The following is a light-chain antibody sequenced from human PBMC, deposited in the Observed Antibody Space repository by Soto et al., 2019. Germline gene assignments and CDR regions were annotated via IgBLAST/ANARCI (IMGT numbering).Light chain of an antibody. CDR1: QSVSSN. Sequence: EIVMTQSPATLSVSPGERATLSCRASQSVSSNLAWYQQKPGQAPRLLIYGASTRATGIPARFSGSGSGTEFTLTISSLQPEDFATYYCQQSYSTPPGTFGQGTKVDIK. V-gene: IGKV3-15*01. CDR2: GAS. CDR3: QQSYSTPPGT. J-gene: IGKJ1*01.